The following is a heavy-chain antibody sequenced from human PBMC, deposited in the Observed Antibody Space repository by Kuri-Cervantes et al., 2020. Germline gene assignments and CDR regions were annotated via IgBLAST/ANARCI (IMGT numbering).Heavy chain of an antibody. V-gene: IGHV3-9*01. Sequence: GGSLRLSCAASGFTFDDYAMHWVRQAPGKGLEWVSGISWNSGSIGYADSVKGRFTISRDNAKNSLYLQMNSLRAEDTAVYYCARSGGIYYGSGSHKPYGMDVWGQGTTVTVSS. J-gene: IGHJ6*02. CDR1: GFTFDDYA. D-gene: IGHD3-10*01. CDR2: ISWNSGSI. CDR3: ARSGGIYYGSGSHKPYGMDV.